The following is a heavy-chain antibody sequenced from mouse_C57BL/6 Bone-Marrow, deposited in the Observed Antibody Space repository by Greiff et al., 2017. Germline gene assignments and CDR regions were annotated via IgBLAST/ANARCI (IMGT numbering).Heavy chain of an antibody. D-gene: IGHD1-1*01. CDR1: GFTFSNYW. J-gene: IGHJ4*01. CDR2: IRLKSDNYAT. Sequence: EVQLVESGGGLVQPGGSMKLSCVASGFTFSNYWMNWVRQSPEKGLEWVAQIRLKSDNYATHYAESVKGRFTISRDDSKSSVYLQMNNLRAEDTGMYYCTDGSSYAKDYWGQGTSVTVAS. V-gene: IGHV6-3*01. CDR3: TDGSSYAKDY.